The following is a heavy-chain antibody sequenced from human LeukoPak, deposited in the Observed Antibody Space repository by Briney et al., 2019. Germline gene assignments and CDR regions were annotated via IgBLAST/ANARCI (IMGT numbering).Heavy chain of an antibody. CDR3: ARENRWFGEFLHPQGDLDV. Sequence: PSETLSLTCTVSGGSVSSGRYYWSWIRQAPGKGLEWIGYIYYTGSTKYNPSLKSRVTVSVDTSNNQFSLKLRSVTAADTAVYYCARENRWFGEFLHPQGDLDVWGQGTTVTVPS. CDR2: IYYTGST. V-gene: IGHV4-61*01. J-gene: IGHJ6*02. D-gene: IGHD3-10*01. CDR1: GGSVSSGRYY.